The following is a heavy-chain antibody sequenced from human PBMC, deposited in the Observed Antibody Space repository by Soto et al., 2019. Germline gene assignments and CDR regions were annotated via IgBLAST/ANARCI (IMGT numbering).Heavy chain of an antibody. V-gene: IGHV4-4*07. CDR3: AKDDSGAADI. D-gene: IGHD3-16*01. Sequence: QVQLQESGPGLVEPSETLSLTCTVSGGSISSYSWNWIRQPAGKGLEWIGRVDTTGGTNYIPSLKSRVPMSVDTSKNRVSLNLRFVTAADTAGYFCAKDDSGAADIGGQGTMVTVS. J-gene: IGHJ3*02. CDR2: VDTTGGT. CDR1: GGSISSYS.